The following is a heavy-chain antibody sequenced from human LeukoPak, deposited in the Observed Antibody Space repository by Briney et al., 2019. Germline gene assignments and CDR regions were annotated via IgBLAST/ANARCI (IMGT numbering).Heavy chain of an antibody. Sequence: AAVKVSCKASGYTFSTYDINWVRQATGQGLEWMGWMNPNSGNTGYAQKFQGRVSITRNNSISTAYMELSSLRSEDTAVYYCARGPYDSSGYRFDYWGQGTLVTVSS. V-gene: IGHV1-8*03. CDR2: MNPNSGNT. J-gene: IGHJ4*02. D-gene: IGHD3-22*01. CDR3: ARGPYDSSGYRFDY. CDR1: GYTFSTYD.